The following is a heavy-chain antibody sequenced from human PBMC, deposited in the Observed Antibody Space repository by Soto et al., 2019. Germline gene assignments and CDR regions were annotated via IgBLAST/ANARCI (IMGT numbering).Heavy chain of an antibody. CDR1: GGAFSSYA. D-gene: IGHD3-22*01. V-gene: IGHV1-69*12. CDR2: IIPIFGTA. J-gene: IGHJ6*02. CDR3: AREERDYYDSSGYGMDV. Sequence: QVQLVQSGAEVKKPGSTVKVSCKASGGAFSSYAISWVRQAPGQGLEWMGGIIPIFGTANYAQKFQGRVTSTEDEATSTAYMELSSLRSEDTAVYYGAREERDYYDSSGYGMDVWGQGTTVTVSS.